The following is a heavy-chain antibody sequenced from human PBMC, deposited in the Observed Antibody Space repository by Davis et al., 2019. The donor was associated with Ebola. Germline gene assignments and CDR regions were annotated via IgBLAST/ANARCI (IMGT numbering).Heavy chain of an antibody. V-gene: IGHV3-30*04. CDR1: GFTFSSYA. CDR3: ARSPLLQIQLEDYFDY. Sequence: PGGSLRLSCAASGFTFSSYAMHWVRQAPGKGLEWVAVISYDGSNKYYADSVKGRFTISRDNSKNTLYLQMNSLRAEDTAVYYCARSPLLQIQLEDYFDYWGQGTLVTVSS. J-gene: IGHJ4*02. D-gene: IGHD5-18*01. CDR2: ISYDGSNK.